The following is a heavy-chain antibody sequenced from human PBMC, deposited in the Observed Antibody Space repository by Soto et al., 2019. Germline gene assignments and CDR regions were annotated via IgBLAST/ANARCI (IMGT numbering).Heavy chain of an antibody. CDR2: IYYTGTT. D-gene: IGHD6-25*01. J-gene: IGHJ6*03. Sequence: PSETLSLTCSVSGGSVSSGTHYWSWIRQPPGKGLEWIGYIYYTGTTKYNPSLKSRTTILVDTSKNQFSLKMSSVTAADTALYYCARDTAGQWISTDGSEYYYTDVWGKGTTVTVSS. V-gene: IGHV4-61*01. CDR1: GGSVSSGTHY. CDR3: ARDTAGQWISTDGSEYYYTDV.